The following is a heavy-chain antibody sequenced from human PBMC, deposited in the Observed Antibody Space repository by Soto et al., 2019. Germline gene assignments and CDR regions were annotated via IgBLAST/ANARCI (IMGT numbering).Heavy chain of an antibody. CDR1: GFTFGGSA. J-gene: IGHJ4*02. CDR2: IRSKTNSYAT. V-gene: IGHV3-73*01. D-gene: IGHD6-19*01. CDR3: TRQTDAVQWLVVPTDYNFDY. Sequence: GSLRLSCAASGFTFGGSAMHWVRQASGKGLEWVGHIRSKTNSYATAYAESVKGRFTISRDDSMNTAYLQMNSLKTEDTAVYFCTRQTDAVQWLVVPTDYNFDYWGQGTLVTVSS.